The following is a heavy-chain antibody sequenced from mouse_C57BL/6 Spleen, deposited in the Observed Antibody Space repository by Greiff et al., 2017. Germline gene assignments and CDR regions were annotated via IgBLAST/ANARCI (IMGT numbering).Heavy chain of an antibody. D-gene: IGHD1-1*01. CDR1: GFTFSSYG. V-gene: IGHV5-6*01. CDR3: ARGNYYGSWFAY. J-gene: IGHJ3*01. CDR2: ISSGGSYT. Sequence: DVQLVESGGDLVKPGGSLKLSCAASGFTFSSYGMSWVRQTPDKRLEWVATISSGGSYTYYPDSVKGRFTISRDNAKNTLYLQMSSLKSEDTAMYYCARGNYYGSWFAYWGQGTLVTVSA.